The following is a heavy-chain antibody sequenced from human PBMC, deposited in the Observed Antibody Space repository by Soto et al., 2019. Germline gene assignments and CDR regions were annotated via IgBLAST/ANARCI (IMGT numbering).Heavy chain of an antibody. CDR2: ISYDGSDR. V-gene: IGHV3-30*03. CDR3: ARSTYCSGGSCYHQY. Sequence: PGGSLRLSCEVPGFTFSDYGFHWVRQAPGKGLEWVAMISYDGSDRYYRDSVQGRFTISRDDSKNTVFLQMNSLRTEDTDMYYCARSTYCSGGSCYHQYWGPGTLVTVSS. D-gene: IGHD2-15*01. J-gene: IGHJ4*02. CDR1: GFTFSDYG.